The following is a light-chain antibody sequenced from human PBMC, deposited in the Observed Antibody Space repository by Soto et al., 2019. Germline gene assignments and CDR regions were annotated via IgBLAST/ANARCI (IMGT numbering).Light chain of an antibody. J-gene: IGKJ5*01. CDR3: QQSYSTLYT. CDR1: QSISSW. Sequence: DIQTTQSPSSLSVSVGDRVTITCRASQSISSWLAWYQQKPGKAPKLPIYAASSLQSGVPSRFSGSGSGTDFTLSSSSLQPEDFATYYCQQSYSTLYTFGQGTRLEI. V-gene: IGKV1-39*01. CDR2: AAS.